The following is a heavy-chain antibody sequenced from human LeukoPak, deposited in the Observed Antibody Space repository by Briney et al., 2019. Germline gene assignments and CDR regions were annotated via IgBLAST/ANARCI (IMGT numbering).Heavy chain of an antibody. V-gene: IGHV3-23*01. Sequence: GGSLRLSCAASGFTFSSYAMSWVRQAPGKGLEWVSAISGSGGSTYYADSVKGRFTISRDNSKNTLYLQMNSLRAEDTAVYYCAKVHLRFLEWSPYYFDYWGQGTLVTVSS. J-gene: IGHJ4*02. D-gene: IGHD3-3*01. CDR1: GFTFSSYA. CDR3: AKVHLRFLEWSPYYFDY. CDR2: ISGSGGST.